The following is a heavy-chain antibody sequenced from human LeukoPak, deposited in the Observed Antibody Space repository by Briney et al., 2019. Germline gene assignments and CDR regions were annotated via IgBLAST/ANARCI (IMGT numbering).Heavy chain of an antibody. CDR1: GGSISSYY. CDR3: ARGFGSGYYYGSGSYYNDY. J-gene: IGHJ4*02. CDR2: IYYSGST. Sequence: PSETLSLTCTVSGGSISSYYWSWIRQPPGKGLEWIGYIYYSGSTNYNPSLKSRVTISVDTSRNQFSLKLSSVTAADTAVYYCARGFGSGYYYGSGSYYNDYWGQGTLVTVSS. V-gene: IGHV4-59*12. D-gene: IGHD3-10*01.